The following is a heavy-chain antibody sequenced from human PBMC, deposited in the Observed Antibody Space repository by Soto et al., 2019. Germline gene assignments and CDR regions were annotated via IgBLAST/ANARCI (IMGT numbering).Heavy chain of an antibody. CDR1: GGTFSSYA. CDR3: ARHEYSSGWYRAGKFDY. Sequence: SVKVSCKASGGTFSSYAISWVRQAPGQGLEWMGGIIPIFGTANYAQKFQGRVTITADESTSTAYMELSSLRSEDTAVYYCARHEYSSGWYRAGKFDYWGQGTLVTVSS. V-gene: IGHV1-69*13. D-gene: IGHD6-19*01. CDR2: IIPIFGTA. J-gene: IGHJ4*02.